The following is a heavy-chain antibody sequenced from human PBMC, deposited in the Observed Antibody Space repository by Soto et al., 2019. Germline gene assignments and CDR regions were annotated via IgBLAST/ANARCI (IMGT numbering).Heavy chain of an antibody. CDR1: GFTFSSYS. V-gene: IGHV3-48*01. CDR2: ISSSSSTI. Sequence: PGGSLRLSCAASGFTFSSYSMNWVRQAPGKGLEWVSYISSSSSTIYYADSVKGRFTISRDNAKNSLYLQMNSLRAEDTAVYYCARDLRVRTVVVVVARFQHWGQGTLLTVSS. CDR3: ARDLRVRTVVVVVARFQH. D-gene: IGHD2-15*01. J-gene: IGHJ1*01.